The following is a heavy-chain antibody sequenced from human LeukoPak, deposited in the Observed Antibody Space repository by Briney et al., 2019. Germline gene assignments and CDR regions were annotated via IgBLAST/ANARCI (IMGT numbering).Heavy chain of an antibody. D-gene: IGHD5-12*01. CDR1: GFTFSSYW. V-gene: IGHV3-74*01. CDR2: INSDGSST. CDR3: ARGRYSGYDMDY. J-gene: IGHJ4*02. Sequence: GGSLRLSCAASGFTFSSYWMHWVRQAAGKGLVWVSRINSDGSSTSYADSVKGRFTISRDNAKNTLYLQMNSLRAEDTAVYYCARGRYSGYDMDYWGQGTLVTVSS.